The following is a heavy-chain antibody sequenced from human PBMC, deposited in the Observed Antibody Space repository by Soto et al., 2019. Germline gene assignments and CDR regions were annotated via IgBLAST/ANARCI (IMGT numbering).Heavy chain of an antibody. V-gene: IGHV1-18*04. CDR3: ARDFYPVAYFFDY. D-gene: IGHD2-21*01. Sequence: ASVKVSFKASGYTFTNHGISWVRQAPGQGLEWVGWVSGYNDKTKSAQKFQGRVTMTTDTSTSTAYMELRSLRSDDTAVYYCARDFYPVAYFFDYWGQGTLVTVS. CDR2: VSGYNDKT. J-gene: IGHJ4*02. CDR1: GYTFTNHG.